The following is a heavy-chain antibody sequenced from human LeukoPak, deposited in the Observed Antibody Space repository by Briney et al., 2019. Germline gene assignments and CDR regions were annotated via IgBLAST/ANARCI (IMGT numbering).Heavy chain of an antibody. CDR3: ARGGATMIVVVIKAFDY. J-gene: IGHJ4*02. CDR1: GGSFSGYY. Sequence: PSETLSLTCAVYGGSFSGYYWSWIRQPPGKGLEWIGEINHSGSTNYSPSLKSRVTISVDTSKNQFSPKLSSVTAADTAVYYCARGGATMIVVVIKAFDYWGQGTLVTVSS. CDR2: INHSGST. V-gene: IGHV4-34*01. D-gene: IGHD3-22*01.